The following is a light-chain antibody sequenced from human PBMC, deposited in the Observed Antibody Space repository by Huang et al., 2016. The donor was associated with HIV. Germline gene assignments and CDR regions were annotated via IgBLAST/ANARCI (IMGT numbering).Light chain of an antibody. CDR1: QSLLHTNGHNE. Sequence: DIVMIQSPFSLPVTPGQAASISCRSSQSLLHTNGHNELEWYVQKPGQSPQLLIYLGSNRASGVPDRFSGSGSGTDFTLKISRVEAEDVGVYYCMQALQTPDTFGQGTKLEIK. CDR3: MQALQTPDT. V-gene: IGKV2-28*01. CDR2: LGS. J-gene: IGKJ2*01.